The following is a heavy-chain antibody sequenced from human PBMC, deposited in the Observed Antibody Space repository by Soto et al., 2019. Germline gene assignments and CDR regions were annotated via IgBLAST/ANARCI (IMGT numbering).Heavy chain of an antibody. CDR1: GFTFSSYW. Sequence: GGSLRLSCAASGFTFSSYWMSWVRQAPGKGLEWVANMKQDGSEKYYADSVKGRFTISRDNSKNTLFLQMNSLRAEDTAVYYCAKGRITMIVVAPFDPWGQGTLVTVSS. CDR2: MKQDGSEK. V-gene: IGHV3-7*03. D-gene: IGHD3-22*01. J-gene: IGHJ5*02. CDR3: AKGRITMIVVAPFDP.